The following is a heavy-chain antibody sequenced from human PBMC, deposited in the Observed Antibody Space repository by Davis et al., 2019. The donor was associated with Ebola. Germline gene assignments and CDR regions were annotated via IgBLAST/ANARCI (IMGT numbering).Heavy chain of an antibody. V-gene: IGHV3-48*04. J-gene: IGHJ6*03. Sequence: PGGSLRLSCAASGFTFSSYSMNWVRQAPGKGLEWVSYISSSSSTIYYADSVKGRFTISRDNAKNSLYLQMNSLRAEDTAVYYCAREVLPVEGRGYYYMDVWGKGTTVTVSS. CDR3: AREVLPVEGRGYYYMDV. CDR2: ISSSSSTI. D-gene: IGHD1-1*01. CDR1: GFTFSSYS.